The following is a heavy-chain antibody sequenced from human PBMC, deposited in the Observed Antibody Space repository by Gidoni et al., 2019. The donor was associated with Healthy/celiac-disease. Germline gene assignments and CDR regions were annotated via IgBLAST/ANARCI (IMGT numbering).Heavy chain of an antibody. Sequence: QVQLQESRPGLVKPSPTLSLTCTFSAGSISSGGYYWSWIRQHPGKGLEWIGYIYYSGSTYYNPSLKSRVTISVDTSKNQFSLKLSSVTAADTAVYYCASGGSPKLDYWGQGTLVTVSS. D-gene: IGHD3-16*01. V-gene: IGHV4-31*03. CDR2: IYYSGST. J-gene: IGHJ4*02. CDR1: AGSISSGGYY. CDR3: ASGGSPKLDY.